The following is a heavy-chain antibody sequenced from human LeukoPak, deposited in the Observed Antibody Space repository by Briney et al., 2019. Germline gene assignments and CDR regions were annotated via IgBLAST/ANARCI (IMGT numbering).Heavy chain of an antibody. CDR1: GFTFSDSY. CDR2: ISNSGSSI. Sequence: PGGSLRLSCATSGFTFSDSYMTWIRQAPGKGLEWVSYISNSGSSIYYADSVKGRFTTSRDNAKSSLYLQMNSLRAEDTAVYYCGRGHWGLDYWGQGALVTVSS. D-gene: IGHD7-27*01. CDR3: GRGHWGLDY. V-gene: IGHV3-11*04. J-gene: IGHJ4*02.